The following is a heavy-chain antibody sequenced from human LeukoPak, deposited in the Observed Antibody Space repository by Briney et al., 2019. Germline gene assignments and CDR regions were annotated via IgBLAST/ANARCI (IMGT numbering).Heavy chain of an antibody. D-gene: IGHD5-24*01. Sequence: SETLSLTRTVSGGSISSSSYYWGWIRQPPGKGLEWIGSIYYSGSTYYNPSLKSRVTISVDTSKNQFSLKLSSVTAADTAVYYCARHVRSLGDGYNYFDYWGQGTLVTVSS. CDR3: ARHVRSLGDGYNYFDY. CDR1: GGSISSSSYY. CDR2: IYYSGST. V-gene: IGHV4-39*01. J-gene: IGHJ4*02.